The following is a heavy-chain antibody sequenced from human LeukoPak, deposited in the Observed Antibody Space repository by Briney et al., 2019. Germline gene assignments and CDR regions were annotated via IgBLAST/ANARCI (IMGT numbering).Heavy chain of an antibody. J-gene: IGHJ4*02. V-gene: IGHV3-23*01. CDR3: LRGDRRDY. CDR1: GFTFSSYA. CDR2: ISGSGGST. Sequence: GGTLRLSCAASGFTFSSYAMTWVRQAPGKGLEWVSAISGSGGSTYYADSVKGRFTISRDNAKDSLYLQMNSLRVEDTAVYYCLRGDRRDYWGQGTLVTVSS.